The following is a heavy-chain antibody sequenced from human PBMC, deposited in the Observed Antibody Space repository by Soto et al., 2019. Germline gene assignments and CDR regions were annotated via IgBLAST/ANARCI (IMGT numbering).Heavy chain of an antibody. CDR1: GYTFTSYG. CDR2: ISAYNGNT. CDR3: ARDPYYYDSSGYQAHDAFDI. Sequence: ASVKVSCKASGYTFTSYGISWVRQAPGQGLEWMGWISAYNGNTNYAQKLQGRVTMTTDTSTSTAYMELRRLRSDDTAVYYCARDPYYYDSSGYQAHDAFDIWGQGTMVTVSS. V-gene: IGHV1-18*04. J-gene: IGHJ3*02. D-gene: IGHD3-22*01.